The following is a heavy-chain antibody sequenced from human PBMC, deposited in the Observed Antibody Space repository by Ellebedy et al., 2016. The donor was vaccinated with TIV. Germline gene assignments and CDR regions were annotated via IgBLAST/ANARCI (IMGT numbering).Heavy chain of an antibody. CDR1: GFSFSSYW. CDR2: IEQFGTER. Sequence: GGSLRLXXTGSGFSFSSYWMSWVRQAPGKGLEWVANIEQFGTERHYVESVEGRFTISRDNVKNSLYLQMNSLRVEDTAVYYCVRDEAWGQGTMVTVPS. V-gene: IGHV3-7*01. J-gene: IGHJ3*01. CDR3: VRDEA.